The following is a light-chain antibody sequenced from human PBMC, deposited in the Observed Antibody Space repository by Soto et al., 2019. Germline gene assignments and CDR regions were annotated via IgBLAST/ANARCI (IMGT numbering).Light chain of an antibody. Sequence: DIVLTQSPGTLSLSPGERATLSCRASRSISGTYLAWYQQKPGQAPRLLIYSESTRATGIPDRFSGSGSGTDFTLTISRLEPEDFAVYYCQHYGTSPSTFGRGTKVDIK. CDR3: QHYGTSPST. CDR1: RSISGTY. CDR2: SES. J-gene: IGKJ1*01. V-gene: IGKV3-20*01.